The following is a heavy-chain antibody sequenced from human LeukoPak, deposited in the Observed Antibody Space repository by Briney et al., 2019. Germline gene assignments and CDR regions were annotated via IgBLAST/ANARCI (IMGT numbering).Heavy chain of an antibody. CDR2: IYHSGST. CDR1: GGSFSNYY. V-gene: IGHV4-34*01. CDR3: ARDSITMVRGVIKYYYYYYMDV. D-gene: IGHD3-10*01. J-gene: IGHJ6*03. Sequence: SETLSLTCGVYGGSFSNYYWSWIRQPPGKGLEWIGSIYHSGSTYYNPSLKSRVTISVDTSKNQFSLKLSSVTAADTAVYYCARDSITMVRGVIKYYYYYYMDVWGKGTTVTVSS.